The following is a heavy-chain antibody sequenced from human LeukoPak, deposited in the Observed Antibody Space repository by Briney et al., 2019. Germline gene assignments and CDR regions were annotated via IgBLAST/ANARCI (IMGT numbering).Heavy chain of an antibody. CDR1: EFTFSSYS. J-gene: IGHJ4*02. CDR2: IKLDGSGK. CDR3: ARDQYDTWSRRGNFDS. Sequence: PGGSLRLSCAASEFTFSSYSMNWVRQAPGKGLEWVANIKLDGSGKNYVDSVKGRFTISRDNTKNSLYLQMNSLRAEDTAVFYCARDQYDTWSRRGNFDSWGQGTLVIVSS. V-gene: IGHV3-7*03. D-gene: IGHD3/OR15-3a*01.